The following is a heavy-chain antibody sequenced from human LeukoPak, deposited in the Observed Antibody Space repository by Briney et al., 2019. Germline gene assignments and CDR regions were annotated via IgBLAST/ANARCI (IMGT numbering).Heavy chain of an antibody. V-gene: IGHV4-34*01. Sequence: SETLSLTCAVYGGSFSGYYWSWIRQPPGKGLEWIGEINHSGSTNYNPSLKSRVTISVDTPKNQFSLKLSSVTAADTAVYYCAGYCSSTSCQPLNWFDPWGQGTLVTVSS. CDR2: INHSGST. D-gene: IGHD2-2*01. CDR3: AGYCSSTSCQPLNWFDP. J-gene: IGHJ5*02. CDR1: GGSFSGYY.